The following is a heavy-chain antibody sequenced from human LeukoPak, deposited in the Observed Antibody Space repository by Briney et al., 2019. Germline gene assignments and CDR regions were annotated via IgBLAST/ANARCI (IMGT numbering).Heavy chain of an antibody. CDR2: ISWNSGSI. Sequence: GGSLRLSCAASGFTFDDYAMHWVWQAPGKGLEWVSGISWNSGSIGYADSVKGRFTISRDNAKNSLYLRMNSLRAEDTALYYCAKGSAYEVGGTLAPNWFDPWGQGTLVTVSS. V-gene: IGHV3-9*01. CDR3: AKGSAYEVGGTLAPNWFDP. J-gene: IGHJ5*02. CDR1: GFTFDDYA. D-gene: IGHD3-16*01.